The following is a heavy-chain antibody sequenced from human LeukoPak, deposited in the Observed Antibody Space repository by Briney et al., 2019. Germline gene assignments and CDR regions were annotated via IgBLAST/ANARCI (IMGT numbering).Heavy chain of an antibody. Sequence: ASVKVSCKASGGTFSSYAISWVPQAPGQGLEWMGGIIPIFGTANYAQKFQGRVTITTDESTSTAYMELSSLRSEDTAVYYCARTYYDILTGYYDQYYYYYYYMDVWGKGTTVTVSS. J-gene: IGHJ6*03. CDR2: IIPIFGTA. CDR1: GGTFSSYA. CDR3: ARTYYDILTGYYDQYYYYYYYMDV. V-gene: IGHV1-69*05. D-gene: IGHD3-9*01.